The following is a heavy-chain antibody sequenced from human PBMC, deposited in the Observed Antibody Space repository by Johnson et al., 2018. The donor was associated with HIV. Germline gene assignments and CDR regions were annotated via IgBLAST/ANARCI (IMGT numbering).Heavy chain of an antibody. V-gene: IGHV3-66*01. CDR2: ISSGGST. J-gene: IGHJ3*02. D-gene: IGHD5-24*01. CDR1: GFTFSSYW. Sequence: VQLVESGGGLVQPGGSLRLSCAASGFTFSSYWMHWVRQAPGKGLVWVSVISSGGSTYYADSVNGRFTISRDNSKNTLYLQMNSLRAEDTAVYYCARACRDGYTCDAFDIWGQGTMVTVSS. CDR3: ARACRDGYTCDAFDI.